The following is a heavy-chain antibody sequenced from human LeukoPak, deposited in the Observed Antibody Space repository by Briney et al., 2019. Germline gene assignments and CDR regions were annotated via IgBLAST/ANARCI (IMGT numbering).Heavy chain of an antibody. CDR3: ARVLYNGGYIQY. J-gene: IGHJ1*01. V-gene: IGHV4-59*01. D-gene: IGHD2-2*02. Sequence: SETLSLACTVSGGSISSYYWSWIRQPPGKGLEWIGYIYYSGSTNYNPSLKSRVTISVDTSKNQFSLKLSSVTAADTAVYYCARVLYNGGYIQYWGQGTLVTVSS. CDR1: GGSISSYY. CDR2: IYYSGST.